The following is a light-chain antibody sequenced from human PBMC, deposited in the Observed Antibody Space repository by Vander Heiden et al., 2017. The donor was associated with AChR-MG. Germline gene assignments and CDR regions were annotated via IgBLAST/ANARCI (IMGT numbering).Light chain of an antibody. CDR3: QQVTTYPRA. CDR2: AAS. Sequence: DIQLTQSPSFLSASVGDRVTITYRASQGISSYLAWYQQKPGKAPKLLIYAASTLQSGVPSRFSGSGSGTEFTLTISSLQPEDFATYYCQQVTTYPRAFGPGTKVDIK. CDR1: QGISSY. J-gene: IGKJ3*01. V-gene: IGKV1-9*01.